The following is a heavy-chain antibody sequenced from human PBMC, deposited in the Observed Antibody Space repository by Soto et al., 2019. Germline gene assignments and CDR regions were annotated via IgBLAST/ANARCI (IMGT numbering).Heavy chain of an antibody. J-gene: IGHJ6*02. V-gene: IGHV3-30*18. D-gene: IGHD5-18*01. CDR1: GFTFSSYV. Sequence: GVSLRLSCAASGFTFSSYVMHWVRQAPGKGLEWVAVISYDGSNKYYADSVKGRFTISRDNSKNTLYLQMNSLRAEDTAVYYCAKGATAQAPYYYYGMDVWGQGTTVTVSS. CDR2: ISYDGSNK. CDR3: AKGATAQAPYYYYGMDV.